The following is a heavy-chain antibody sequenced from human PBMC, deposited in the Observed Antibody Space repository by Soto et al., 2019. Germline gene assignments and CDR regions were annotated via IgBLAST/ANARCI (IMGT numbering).Heavy chain of an antibody. D-gene: IGHD6-19*01. J-gene: IGHJ3*02. CDR1: GFTFSSYW. CDR3: ARAGRSSGAFDI. CDR2: INSDGSST. V-gene: IGHV3-74*01. Sequence: EVQLVESGGGLVQPGGSLRLSCAASGFTFSSYWMHWVRQAPGKGLVWVSRINSDGSSTSYADSVKGRFTISRDNAKNTLYLQMNSLRAEDTAVYYCARAGRSSGAFDIWGQGTMVTVSS.